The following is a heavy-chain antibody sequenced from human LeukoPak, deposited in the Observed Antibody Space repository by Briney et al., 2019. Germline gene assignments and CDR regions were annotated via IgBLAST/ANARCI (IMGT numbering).Heavy chain of an antibody. CDR2: ISASGGST. J-gene: IGHJ4*02. Sequence: GGSLRLSCAASGFTFSSYAMNWVRQAPGKGLEWVSGISASGGSTNYADSVKGRFTISRDNSNNTLYLQMNSLRAEDTALYYCAKDARRDGYSFDYWDRGTLVTVSS. CDR1: GFTFSSYA. D-gene: IGHD5-24*01. CDR3: AKDARRDGYSFDY. V-gene: IGHV3-23*01.